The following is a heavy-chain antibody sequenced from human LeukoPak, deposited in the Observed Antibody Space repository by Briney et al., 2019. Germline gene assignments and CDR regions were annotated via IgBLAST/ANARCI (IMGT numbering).Heavy chain of an antibody. CDR2: ISNDGSKK. V-gene: IGHV3-30*18. CDR1: GFTFSSYG. CDR3: AKDRYSYAFEYSDS. Sequence: GGSLRLSCAASGFTFSSYGMHWVHQAPGKGLDWVAVISNDGSKKYYADSVKGRFTISRDNSKNTLSLQVSSLRTEDTAVYYCAKDRYSYAFEYSDSWGQGTLVTVSS. D-gene: IGHD5-18*01. J-gene: IGHJ4*02.